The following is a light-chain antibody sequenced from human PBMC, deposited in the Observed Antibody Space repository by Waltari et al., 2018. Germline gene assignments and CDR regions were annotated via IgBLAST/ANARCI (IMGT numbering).Light chain of an antibody. CDR2: QDT. J-gene: IGLJ2*01. CDR1: KFGNKS. V-gene: IGLV3-1*01. Sequence: SYELTQPPSVSVSPGQTASITCSGEKFGNKSVSWYQQKPGQSPVLVVHQDTKRPSGIPERFSGSNSGNTATLTISGTQAVDEADYYCQAWDSTSYVVFGGGTKVTV. CDR3: QAWDSTSYVV.